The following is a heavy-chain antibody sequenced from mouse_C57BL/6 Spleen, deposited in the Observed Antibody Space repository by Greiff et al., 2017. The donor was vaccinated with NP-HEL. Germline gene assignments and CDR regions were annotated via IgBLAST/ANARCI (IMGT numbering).Heavy chain of an antibody. D-gene: IGHD1-1*01. Sequence: VQLKQSGPELVKPGASVKISCKASGYSFTDYNMNWVKQSNGKSLEWIGVINPNYGTTSYNQKIKGKATLTVDQSSSTAYMQLNSRTSEDSAVYYCSREGETTVPFDYWGQGTTLTVSS. CDR2: INPNYGTT. CDR1: GYSFTDYN. J-gene: IGHJ2*01. CDR3: SREGETTVPFDY. V-gene: IGHV1-39*01.